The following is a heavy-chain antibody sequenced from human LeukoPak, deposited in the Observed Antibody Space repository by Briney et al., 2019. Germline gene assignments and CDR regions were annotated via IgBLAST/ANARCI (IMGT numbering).Heavy chain of an antibody. CDR1: GFTFSSYG. V-gene: IGHV3-64D*09. J-gene: IGHJ4*02. CDR3: VREDYGGNSVFDS. Sequence: GGSLRLSCSASGFTFSSYGMHWVRQAPGKGLEYVSAISSNGGSTDYADSVKGRFTISRDNSKNTLYLQMSSLRAEDTAVYYCVREDYGGNSVFDSWGQGTLVTVSS. CDR2: ISSNGGST. D-gene: IGHD4-23*01.